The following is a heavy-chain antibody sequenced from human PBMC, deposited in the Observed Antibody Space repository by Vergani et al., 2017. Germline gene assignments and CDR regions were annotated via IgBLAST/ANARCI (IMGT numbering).Heavy chain of an antibody. CDR3: ARDLGWELLGGYFDY. CDR1: GFTFNSYG. D-gene: IGHD1-26*01. J-gene: IGHJ4*02. CDR2: IWFDGSNK. V-gene: IGHV3-33*01. Sequence: QVQLVESGGGVVQPGRSLRLSCAASGFTFNSYGMHWVRQAPGKGLEWVAVIWFDGSNKYYADSVKGRFTISRDNSKNTLYLQMNSLRAEDTAVYYCARDLGWELLGGYFDYWGQGTLVIVSS.